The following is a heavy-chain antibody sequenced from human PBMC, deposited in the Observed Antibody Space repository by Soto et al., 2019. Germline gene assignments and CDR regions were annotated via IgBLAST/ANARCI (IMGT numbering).Heavy chain of an antibody. D-gene: IGHD3-10*01. CDR1: GYTFTSYG. CDR3: AREDSSGSYPGGYYGMDV. J-gene: IGHJ6*02. V-gene: IGHV1-18*01. Sequence: QVQLVQSGAEVKKPGASVKVSCKASGYTFTSYGISWVRQAPGQGLEWMGWISAYNGNTNYAQKLQGRVTMTTDTPTSTAYMELRRLRSDDTAVYDCAREDSSGSYPGGYYGMDVWGQGTTVTVSS. CDR2: ISAYNGNT.